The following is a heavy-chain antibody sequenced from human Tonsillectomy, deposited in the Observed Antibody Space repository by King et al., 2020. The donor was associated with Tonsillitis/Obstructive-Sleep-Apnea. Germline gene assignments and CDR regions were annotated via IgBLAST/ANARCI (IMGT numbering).Heavy chain of an antibody. Sequence: VQLVESGGGLVQPGGSLRLSCAASGFTFSSYDMNWVRQAPGKGLEWVSYISSSGSTIYYADSVKGRFTISRDNAKNSLYLQMNSLRAEDTAVYYCASDSSGYYDAYWGQGTLVTVSS. CDR3: ASDSSGYYDAY. CDR1: GFTFSSYD. D-gene: IGHD3-22*01. J-gene: IGHJ4*02. V-gene: IGHV3-48*03. CDR2: ISSSGSTI.